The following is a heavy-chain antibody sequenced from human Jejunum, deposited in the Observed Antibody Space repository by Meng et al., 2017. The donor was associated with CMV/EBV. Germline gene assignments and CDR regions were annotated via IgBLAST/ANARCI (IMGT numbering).Heavy chain of an antibody. CDR3: AREGTNSYYFDY. J-gene: IGHJ4*02. CDR2: IYESGST. D-gene: IGHD1-14*01. V-gene: IGHV4-30-4*01. CDR1: GDSISSGDSY. Sequence: QVQLQESGPGLVKPSQTLSHTFGVSGDSISSGDSYWSWIRQPPGKGLEWIGYIYESGSTSYNPSLESRVTISVDTSKNQFSLKVMSVTAADTAVYYCAREGTNSYYFDYWGQGTLVTVSS.